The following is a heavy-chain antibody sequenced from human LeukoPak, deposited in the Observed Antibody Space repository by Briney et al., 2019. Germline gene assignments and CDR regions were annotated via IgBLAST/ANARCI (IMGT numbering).Heavy chain of an antibody. Sequence: GGSLRLSCAASGFTFSSHAMSWVRQAPGKGLEWVSAISAGGGTTYYADSVKGRFTISRGNSKNTLYVQMNSLRAEDTAVYYCAKGASQWLVRLDYWGQGVLVTVSS. D-gene: IGHD6-19*01. CDR3: AKGASQWLVRLDY. CDR1: GFTFSSHA. J-gene: IGHJ4*02. CDR2: ISAGGGTT. V-gene: IGHV3-23*01.